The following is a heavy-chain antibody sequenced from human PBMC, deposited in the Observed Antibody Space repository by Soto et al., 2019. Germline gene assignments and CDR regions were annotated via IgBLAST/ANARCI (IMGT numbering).Heavy chain of an antibody. D-gene: IGHD3-22*01. CDR1: GGSIGSSYG. CDR3: ARWSVTMIVVVSDAFDI. CDR2: TYHTGIT. V-gene: IGHV4-4*02. Sequence: SETLSLTCVVSGGSIGSSYGWSWVRQSPGKGLEWIGETYHTGITNYNPSLKSRVTISVDKSNNQFSLKLRSVTAADTAMYYCARWSVTMIVVVSDAFDIWGQGTMVTVSS. J-gene: IGHJ3*02.